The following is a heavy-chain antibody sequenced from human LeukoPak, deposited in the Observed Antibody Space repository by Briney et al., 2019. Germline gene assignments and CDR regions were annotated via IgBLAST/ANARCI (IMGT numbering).Heavy chain of an antibody. CDR2: LGRSGENR. J-gene: IGHJ6*02. V-gene: IGHV3-23*01. CDR1: GFTFTDYS. CDR3: VKDRPCETCMPMDA. Sequence: GGSLRLSCAASGFTFTDYSMSWVRQAPGKGLGWVSGLGRSGENRYYATSVRGRFSISRDNSKDTVCLQMNSLRAEDTAIYYCVKDRPCETCMPMDAWGQGTTVTVSS. D-gene: IGHD2-2*01.